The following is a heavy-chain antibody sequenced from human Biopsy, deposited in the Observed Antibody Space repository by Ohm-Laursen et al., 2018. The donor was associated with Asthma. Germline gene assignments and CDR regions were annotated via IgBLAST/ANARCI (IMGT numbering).Heavy chain of an antibody. CDR1: GFGFSTFA. CDR3: AKATLGDIGKDY. D-gene: IGHD3-16*01. Sequence: SLRLSCAASGFGFSTFAINWVRQAPGKGLEWVGVTSKDASTQDYVDSVKGRFTISRDNAKNSPYLQMNSLRVEDTALYYCAKATLGDIGKDYWGQGTLVTVSS. V-gene: IGHV3-30*18. J-gene: IGHJ4*02. CDR2: TSKDASTQ.